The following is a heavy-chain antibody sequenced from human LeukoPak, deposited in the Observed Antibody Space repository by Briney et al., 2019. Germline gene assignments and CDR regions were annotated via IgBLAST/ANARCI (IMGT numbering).Heavy chain of an antibody. J-gene: IGHJ3*02. Sequence: PSETLSLTCTVSGGSISSGGYYWSWIRQHPGKGLGWLGYIYYSGSTYYNPSLKSRVTISVDTSKNQFSLKLSSVTAADTAVYYCARVIAVDYDYVWGSYRPDAFDIWGQGTMVTVSS. CDR3: ARVIAVDYDYVWGSYRPDAFDI. D-gene: IGHD3-16*02. V-gene: IGHV4-31*03. CDR2: IYYSGST. CDR1: GGSISSGGYY.